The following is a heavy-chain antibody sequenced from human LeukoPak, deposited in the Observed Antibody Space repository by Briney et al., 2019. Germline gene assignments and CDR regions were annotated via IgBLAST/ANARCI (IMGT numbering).Heavy chain of an antibody. Sequence: PSETLSLACTVSGYSISSAYYWGWIRQSTGKGLEWIGSFHYSGSTSYNPSLKSRVTISVDSSKNQFSLRLSSVTAADTAVYYCARGFWSRYYDYWGQGTLVTVSS. CDR3: ARGFWSRYYDY. J-gene: IGHJ4*02. CDR2: FHYSGST. D-gene: IGHD2-8*02. CDR1: GYSISSAYY. V-gene: IGHV4-38-2*02.